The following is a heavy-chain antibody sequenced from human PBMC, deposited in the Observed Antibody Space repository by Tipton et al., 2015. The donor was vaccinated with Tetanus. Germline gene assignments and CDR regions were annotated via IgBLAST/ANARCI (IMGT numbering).Heavy chain of an antibody. J-gene: IGHJ4*02. CDR1: GGLITTGGYS. D-gene: IGHD5-12*01. CDR3: VRGRGLGAYSSGFEH. V-gene: IGHV4-30-2*01. CDR2: IYQTDST. Sequence: TLSLTCTVSGGLITTGGYSWGWIRQLPGQGLEWLGYIYQTDSTYYNPSVRSRLTLSLQRSKNQVSLKLISVTAADTAVYFCVRGRGLGAYSSGFEHWGQGVLVTVSS.